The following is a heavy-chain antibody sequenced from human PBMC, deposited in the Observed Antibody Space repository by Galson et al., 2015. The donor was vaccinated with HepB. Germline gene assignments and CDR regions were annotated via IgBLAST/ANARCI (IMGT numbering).Heavy chain of an antibody. J-gene: IGHJ6*03. CDR1: GFTFTNYG. CDR3: VRDAKMDTGIDYMDV. CDR2: IWYDGNSK. D-gene: IGHD5-18*01. Sequence: LRLSCAASGFTFTNYGIHWVRQAPGKGLEWVAVIWYDGNSKQYADSVKGRLTISRDNSRNTVYLQMNSLRVEDTAVYYCVRDAKMDTGIDYMDVWGKGTTVTVSS. V-gene: IGHV3-33*01.